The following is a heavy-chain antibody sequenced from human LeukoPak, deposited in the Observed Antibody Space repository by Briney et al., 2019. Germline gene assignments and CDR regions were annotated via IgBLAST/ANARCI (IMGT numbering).Heavy chain of an antibody. CDR2: INPNSGGT. D-gene: IGHD5-12*01. CDR1: GYTFTGYY. J-gene: IGHJ5*02. V-gene: IGHV1-2*06. CDR3: ARESGYSGCDGWFDP. Sequence: ASVKVSCKASGYTFTGYYMHWVRQAPGQGLEWMGRINPNSGGTNYAQKFQGRVTMTRDTSISTAYMELSRLRSDDTAVYYCARESGYSGCDGWFDPWGQGTLVTVSS.